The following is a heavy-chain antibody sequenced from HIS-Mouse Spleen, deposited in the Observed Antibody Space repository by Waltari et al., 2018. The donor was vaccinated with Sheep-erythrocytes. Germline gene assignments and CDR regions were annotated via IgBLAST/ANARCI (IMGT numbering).Heavy chain of an antibody. D-gene: IGHD3-16*02. CDR2: RSKAYGGTT. Sequence: RSKAYGGTTEYAASVKGRFTISRDDSKSIAYLQMNSLKTEDTAVYYCTSSLRLGELSYAFDIWGQGTMVTVSS. V-gene: IGHV3-49*02. J-gene: IGHJ3*02. CDR3: TSSLRLGELSYAFDI.